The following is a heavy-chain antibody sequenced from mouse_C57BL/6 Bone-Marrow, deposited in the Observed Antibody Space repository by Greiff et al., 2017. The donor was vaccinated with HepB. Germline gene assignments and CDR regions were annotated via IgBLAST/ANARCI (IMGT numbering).Heavy chain of an antibody. CDR3: AIRYYGNYYAMDY. Sequence: VKLVESGAELARPGASVKLSCKASGYTFTSYGISWVKQRTGQGLEWIGEIYPRSGNTYYNEKFKGKATLTADKSSSTAYMELRSLTSEDSAVYFCAIRYYGNYYAMDYWGQGTAVTVSS. CDR1: GYTFTSYG. V-gene: IGHV1-81*01. D-gene: IGHD2-1*01. J-gene: IGHJ4*01. CDR2: IYPRSGNT.